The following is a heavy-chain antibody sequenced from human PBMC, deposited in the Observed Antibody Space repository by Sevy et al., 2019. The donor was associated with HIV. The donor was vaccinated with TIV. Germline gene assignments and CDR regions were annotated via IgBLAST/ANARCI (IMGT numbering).Heavy chain of an antibody. Sequence: GGSLRLSCAASGFTFSSYAMSWVRQAPGKGLEWVSAISGSGGSTYYADSVKGRFTISRDNSKNTLYLQMNSLRAEDTAVYYCAKVPDYDVWSGYYLYFDYWGQGTLVTVSS. J-gene: IGHJ4*02. CDR3: AKVPDYDVWSGYYLYFDY. V-gene: IGHV3-23*01. D-gene: IGHD3-3*01. CDR1: GFTFSSYA. CDR2: ISGSGGST.